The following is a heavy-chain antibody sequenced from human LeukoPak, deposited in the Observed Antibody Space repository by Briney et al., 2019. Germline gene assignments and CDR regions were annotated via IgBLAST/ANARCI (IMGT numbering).Heavy chain of an antibody. D-gene: IGHD2-15*01. CDR2: IYYSGST. J-gene: IGHJ4*02. Sequence: PSETLSLTCAVSGGSISSSSYYWGWIRQPPGKGLEWIGSIYYSGSTYYNPSLKSRVTISVDTSKNQFSLKLSSVTAADTAVYYCARQAGYCSGGSCYSFDYWGQGTLVTVSS. CDR3: ARQAGYCSGGSCYSFDY. CDR1: GGSISSSSYY. V-gene: IGHV4-39*01.